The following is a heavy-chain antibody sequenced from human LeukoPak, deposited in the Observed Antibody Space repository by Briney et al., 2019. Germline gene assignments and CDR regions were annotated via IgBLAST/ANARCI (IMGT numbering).Heavy chain of an antibody. CDR1: GFTFSKFW. Sequence: PGGSLRLSCLVSGFTFSKFWMSWVRQAPGRGLEWVANIHPEGNEKYHVESVKGRFTISRDNAKKLLFLQMNGLRVEDTAVYYCARGDDFSGDHWGQGTLVTVSS. J-gene: IGHJ4*02. V-gene: IGHV3-7*04. CDR3: ARGDDFSGDH. CDR2: IHPEGNEK. D-gene: IGHD1-1*01.